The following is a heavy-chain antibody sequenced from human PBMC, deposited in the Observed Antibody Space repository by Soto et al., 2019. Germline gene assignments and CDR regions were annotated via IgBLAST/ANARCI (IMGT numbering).Heavy chain of an antibody. J-gene: IGHJ4*01. D-gene: IGHD3-22*01. V-gene: IGHV4-59*01. CDR3: ARQGYDSSGFYFDF. CDR2: IYYSGNT. Sequence: SETLSLTCTISGGSISSYYWNWIRQPPGEKLEWIGYIYYSGNTNYNPSLKSRVTMSVDTSENQFSLKLSSVTAADTAVYYCARQGYDSSGFYFDFWGHGALVTVSS. CDR1: GGSISSYY.